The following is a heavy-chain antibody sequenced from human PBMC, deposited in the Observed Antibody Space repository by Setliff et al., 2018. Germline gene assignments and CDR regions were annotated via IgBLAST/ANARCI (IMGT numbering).Heavy chain of an antibody. V-gene: IGHV3-7*01. D-gene: IGHD2-15*01. CDR1: GFTFSSYW. CDR3: ARDGEYCSGGSCWDY. CDR2: IKQDGSEK. J-gene: IGHJ4*02. Sequence: GGSLRLSCAASGFTFSSYWMSWVRQAPGKGLEWVANIKQDGSEKYYVGSVKGRFTISRDNAKNSLYLQMNSLRAEDTAVYYCARDGEYCSGGSCWDYWGQGTLVTVSS.